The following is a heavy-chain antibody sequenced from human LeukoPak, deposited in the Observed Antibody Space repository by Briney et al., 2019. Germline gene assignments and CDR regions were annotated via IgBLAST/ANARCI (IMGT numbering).Heavy chain of an antibody. CDR3: AREPSGGYFFVD. CDR2: IYYSGST. V-gene: IGHV4-59*11. J-gene: IGHJ4*02. Sequence: PLETLSLTCTISGGSLSTHYWSWIRQPPGKGLEWIGHIYYSGSTNYNPSLKSRVTISEDTSKNQFSLRLSSVTAADTAVYCCAREPSGGYFFVDWGQGTLVTVSS. D-gene: IGHD3-22*01. CDR1: GGSLSTHY.